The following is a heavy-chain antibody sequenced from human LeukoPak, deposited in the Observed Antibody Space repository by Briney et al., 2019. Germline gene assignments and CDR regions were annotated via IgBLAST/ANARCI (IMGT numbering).Heavy chain of an antibody. Sequence: PSETLSLTCAVYGGSFSGYYWSWIRQPPGKGLEWIGEINQSGSTYYNLSLKSRVTISVDTSKNQFSLKLSSVTAADTAVYYCARLLGYCSGGSCYPFDYWGQGTLVTVSS. D-gene: IGHD2-15*01. J-gene: IGHJ4*02. CDR3: ARLLGYCSGGSCYPFDY. CDR1: GGSFSGYY. CDR2: INQSGST. V-gene: IGHV4-34*01.